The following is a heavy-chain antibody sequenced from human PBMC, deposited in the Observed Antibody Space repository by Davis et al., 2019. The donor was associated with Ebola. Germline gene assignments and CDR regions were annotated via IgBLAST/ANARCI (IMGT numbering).Heavy chain of an antibody. CDR1: GFTFSSYS. CDR2: IGSSSSYI. D-gene: IGHD3-22*01. CDR3: ARDKFYYDSSGYGYYYGMDV. Sequence: GESLKISCAASGFTFSSYSMNWVRRAPGKGLEWVSSIGSSSSYIYYADSVKGRFTISSDNAKKSLYLHMNSLRAEDTAVYYCARDKFYYDSSGYGYYYGMDVWGQGTTVTVSS. J-gene: IGHJ6*02. V-gene: IGHV3-21*01.